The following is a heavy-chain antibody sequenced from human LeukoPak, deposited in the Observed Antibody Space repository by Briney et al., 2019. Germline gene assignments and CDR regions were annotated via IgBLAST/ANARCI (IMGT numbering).Heavy chain of an antibody. CDR3: ARGDDSSGYYPFDY. Sequence: GGSLRLSCAASGFTFSSYSMNWVRQAPGKGLEWVSYISSSSSSTIYYADSVKGRFTISRDNAKNSLYLQMNSLRDEDTAVYYCARGDDSSGYYPFDYWGQGILVTVSS. V-gene: IGHV3-48*02. CDR1: GFTFSSYS. CDR2: ISSSSSSTI. J-gene: IGHJ4*02. D-gene: IGHD3-22*01.